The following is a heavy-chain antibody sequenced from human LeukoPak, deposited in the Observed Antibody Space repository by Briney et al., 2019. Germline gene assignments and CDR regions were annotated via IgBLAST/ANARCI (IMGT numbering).Heavy chain of an antibody. CDR3: ARVYCGGDCYHVIWFDP. Sequence: SETLSLTCTVSGGSISSYYWSWIRQPPGKGLEWIGYSYYSGSTDYNPSLKNRVTISVDTSKNQFSLRLSSVTAADTAVYYCARVYCGGDCYHVIWFDPWGQGTLVTVSS. D-gene: IGHD2-21*02. CDR2: SYYSGST. J-gene: IGHJ5*02. V-gene: IGHV4-59*01. CDR1: GGSISSYY.